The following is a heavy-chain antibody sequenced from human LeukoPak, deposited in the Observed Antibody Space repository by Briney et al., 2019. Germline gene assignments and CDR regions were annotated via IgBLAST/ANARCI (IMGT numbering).Heavy chain of an antibody. CDR2: INPSGGST. CDR1: GYTFTSYA. D-gene: IGHD5-12*01. J-gene: IGHJ3*02. CDR3: AGEVNVDIVATLGAFDI. V-gene: IGHV1-46*01. Sequence: ASVKVSCKASGYTFTSYAMNWVRQAPGQGLEWMGIINPSGGSTSYAQKFQGRVTMTRDTSTSTVYMELSSLRSEDTAVYYCAGEVNVDIVATLGAFDIWGQGTMVTVSS.